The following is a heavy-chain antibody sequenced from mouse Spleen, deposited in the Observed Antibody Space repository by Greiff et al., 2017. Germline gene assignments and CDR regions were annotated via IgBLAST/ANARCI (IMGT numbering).Heavy chain of an antibody. D-gene: IGHD2-1*01. Sequence: DVHLVESGGGLVKLGGSLKLSCAASGFTFSSYAMSWVRQTPEKRLEWVATISSGGGNTYYPDSVKGRFTISRDNAKNTLYLQMSSLKSEDTAMYYCARQEGNHEGFAYWGQGTLVTVSA. CDR2: ISSGGGNT. CDR3: ARQEGNHEGFAY. CDR1: GFTFSSYA. V-gene: IGHV5-9-3*01. J-gene: IGHJ3*01.